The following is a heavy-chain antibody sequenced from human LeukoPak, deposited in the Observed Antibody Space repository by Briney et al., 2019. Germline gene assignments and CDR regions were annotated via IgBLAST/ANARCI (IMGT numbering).Heavy chain of an antibody. CDR1: GFVFSRYG. CDR3: ARIGSGSYSDY. J-gene: IGHJ4*02. D-gene: IGHD1-26*01. CDR2: ISGSGGST. V-gene: IGHV3-23*01. Sequence: GGSLRLSCAASGFVFSRYGMSWVRQAPGKGLEWVSAISGSGGSTYYADSVKGRFTISRDNSKNTLYLQMNSLRAEDTARYYCARIGSGSYSDYWGQGTLVTVSS.